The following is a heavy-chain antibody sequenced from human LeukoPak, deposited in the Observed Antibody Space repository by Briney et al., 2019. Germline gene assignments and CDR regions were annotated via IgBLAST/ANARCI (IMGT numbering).Heavy chain of an antibody. V-gene: IGHV3-23*01. CDR2: ISGSGGST. Sequence: GGSLRLSCAASGFTFSSYGMSWVRRAPGKGLEWVSAISGSGGSTYYADSVKGRFTISRDNSKNTLYLQMNSLRAEDTAVYYCAKVDSGGYPLPFDYWGQGTLVTVSS. D-gene: IGHD3-10*01. CDR3: AKVDSGGYPLPFDY. J-gene: IGHJ4*02. CDR1: GFTFSSYG.